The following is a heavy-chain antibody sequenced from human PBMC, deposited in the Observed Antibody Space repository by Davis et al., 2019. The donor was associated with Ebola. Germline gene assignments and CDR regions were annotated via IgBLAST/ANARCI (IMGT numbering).Heavy chain of an antibody. J-gene: IGHJ3*01. CDR3: AKDTSSVWFDV. CDR2: LGLSADT. V-gene: IGHV3-23*01. Sequence: GESLKISCAASGFAFSRTNMQWVRQAPGKGLEWVSTLGLSADTYYADSVKGRFTISRDNSKNTLLLQMNSLRVEDTAIYYCAKDTSSVWFDVWGQGTMVTVSS. D-gene: IGHD6-19*01. CDR1: GFAFSRTN.